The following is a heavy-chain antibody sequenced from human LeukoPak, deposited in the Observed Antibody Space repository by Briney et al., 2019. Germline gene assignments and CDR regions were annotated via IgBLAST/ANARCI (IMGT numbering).Heavy chain of an antibody. V-gene: IGHV3-9*01. D-gene: IGHD6-13*01. J-gene: IGHJ4*02. CDR3: AKDYGYSSSWYDY. CDR1: GFTFDDYG. CDR2: ISWNSASV. Sequence: GGSLRLSCEASGFTFDDYGMHWVRQAPGKGLEWVSTISWNSASVGYVDSVKGRFTISRDNAKKTLYLQMNSLRPEDTALYYCAKDYGYSSSWYDYWGQGTLITVSS.